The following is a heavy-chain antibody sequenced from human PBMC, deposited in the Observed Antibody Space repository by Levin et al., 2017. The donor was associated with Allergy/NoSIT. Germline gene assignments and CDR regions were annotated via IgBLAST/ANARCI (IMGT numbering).Heavy chain of an antibody. CDR1: GFTFSSYA. CDR3: AKGLSASCYSAVDY. CDR2: ISDSGGST. J-gene: IGHJ4*02. D-gene: IGHD2-15*01. Sequence: QSGESLKISCAASGFTFSSYAMSWVRQAPGKGLEWVSVISDSGGSTYYADSVKGRFTISRDNSKNTLYLQMNSLRAEDTAVYYCAKGLSASCYSAVDYGGQGTLVPVSS. V-gene: IGHV3-23*01.